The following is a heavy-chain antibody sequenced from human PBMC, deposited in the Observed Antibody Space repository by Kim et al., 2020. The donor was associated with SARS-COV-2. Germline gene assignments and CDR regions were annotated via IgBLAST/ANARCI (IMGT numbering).Heavy chain of an antibody. CDR3: TKASRGPEH. J-gene: IGHJ4*02. CDR2: INTDTGNP. V-gene: IGHV7-4-1*02. D-gene: IGHD3-10*01. Sequence: ASVKVSCKASGYTFTKYGINWVRQAPGQGLEWMGFINTDTGNPTYAQGFTGRFVFSLDTSVTTAYLQISSLKAEDTAVYYCTKASRGPEHWGQGTLVTVS. CDR1: GYTFTKYG.